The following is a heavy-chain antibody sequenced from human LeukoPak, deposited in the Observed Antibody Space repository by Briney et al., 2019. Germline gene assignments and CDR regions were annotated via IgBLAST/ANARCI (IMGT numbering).Heavy chain of an antibody. J-gene: IGHJ4*02. Sequence: TSETLSLTCTVSGGSINNYYRSWIRQPAGKGLEWIGRIYTSGSTNYNPSLKSRVTMSVDTSKNQFSLKVSSVTAADTAVYYCARAYSSSSPIDYWGQGTLVTVSS. CDR3: ARAYSSSSPIDY. D-gene: IGHD6-6*01. V-gene: IGHV4-4*07. CDR1: GGSINNYY. CDR2: IYTSGST.